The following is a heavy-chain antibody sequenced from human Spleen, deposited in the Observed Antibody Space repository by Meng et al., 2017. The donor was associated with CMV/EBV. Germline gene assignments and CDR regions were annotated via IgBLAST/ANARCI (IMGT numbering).Heavy chain of an antibody. V-gene: IGHV1-69*01. CDR1: TCSRNA. J-gene: IGHJ5*02. Sequence: TCSRNAISCVRQAPGQGLEWLRGLLPISDSSNYAQTFQTRIAITLDESTPTAYMDLFSLRPDDTAVYYCASDFDTTETLPQVGGLDPWGQGTLVTVSS. D-gene: IGHD4-11*01. CDR2: LLPISDSS. CDR3: ASDFDTTETLPQVGGLDP.